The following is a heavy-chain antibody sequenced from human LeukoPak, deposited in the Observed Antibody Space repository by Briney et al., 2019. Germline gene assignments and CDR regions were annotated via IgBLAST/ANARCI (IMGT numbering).Heavy chain of an antibody. Sequence: GGSLRLSCAASGFTFSSYSMNWVRQAPGKGLEWVSSISSSSSYIYYADSVKGRFTISRDNAKNSLYLQMNSLRAEDTAVYYCAKDHPILGIVVVPAATNWFDPWGQGTLVTVSS. CDR1: GFTFSSYS. CDR2: ISSSSSYI. CDR3: AKDHPILGIVVVPAATNWFDP. V-gene: IGHV3-21*01. J-gene: IGHJ5*02. D-gene: IGHD2-2*01.